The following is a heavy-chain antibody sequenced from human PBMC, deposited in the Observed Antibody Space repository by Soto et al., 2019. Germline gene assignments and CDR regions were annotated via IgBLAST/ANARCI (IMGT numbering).Heavy chain of an antibody. Sequence: QVQLVQSGAEVKKPGASVKVSCKASGCTFTNYGISWVRQAPGQGPQWMGWISCYNGDTKYAQTLQGRVTMTTDTSTSTAYMELRSLRSDDTAVYYCARGGSTWSAEYYQHWGQGTLVIVSS. V-gene: IGHV1-18*01. J-gene: IGHJ1*01. CDR1: GCTFTNYG. D-gene: IGHD6-13*01. CDR2: ISCYNGDT. CDR3: ARGGSTWSAEYYQH.